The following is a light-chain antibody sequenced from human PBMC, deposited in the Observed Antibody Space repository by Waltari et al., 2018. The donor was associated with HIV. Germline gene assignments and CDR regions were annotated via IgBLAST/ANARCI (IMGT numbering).Light chain of an antibody. V-gene: IGLV2-8*01. CDR1: SSDVGDSNY. Sequence: QSALTQPPSASGSPGQSVTISCTGTSSDVGDSNYVSWYQQHPGKAPKLMIYDVNKRPSGVPDRFSGSKSGNTASLTVSRLQAEDEADYFCCSNAANNNFVFGTGTKVTVL. CDR3: CSNAANNNFV. J-gene: IGLJ1*01. CDR2: DVN.